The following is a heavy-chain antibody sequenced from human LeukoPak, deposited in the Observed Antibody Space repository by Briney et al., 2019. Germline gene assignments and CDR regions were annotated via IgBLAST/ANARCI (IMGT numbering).Heavy chain of an antibody. CDR1: GFTFSSYG. V-gene: IGHV3-23*01. CDR3: AIISVGYSSGWHSSWRPINFDY. J-gene: IGHJ4*02. D-gene: IGHD6-19*01. Sequence: PGGSLRLSCAASGFTFSSYGMSWVRQAPGKGLEWVSAISGGGGSTYYADSVKGRFTISRDNSKNTLYLQMNSLRAEDTAVYYCAIISVGYSSGWHSSWRPINFDYWGQGTLVTVSS. CDR2: ISGGGGST.